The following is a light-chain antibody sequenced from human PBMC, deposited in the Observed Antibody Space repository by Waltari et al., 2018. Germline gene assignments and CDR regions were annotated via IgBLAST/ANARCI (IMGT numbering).Light chain of an antibody. CDR1: HSNIGTYTL. Sequence: QSALTQPASVSGSPGQSITISCTASHSNIGTYTLVSWFQHRPGKAPNPIIYEASQRPSGVSVRFSGSKSGNTASLTISGLQAEDEADYYCCSYAGSVPYVFGTGTTVTVL. CDR2: EAS. J-gene: IGLJ1*01. V-gene: IGLV2-23*01. CDR3: CSYAGSVPYV.